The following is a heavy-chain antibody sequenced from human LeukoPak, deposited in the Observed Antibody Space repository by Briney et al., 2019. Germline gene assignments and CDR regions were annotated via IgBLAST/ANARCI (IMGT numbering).Heavy chain of an antibody. CDR1: VFTFCSYA. CDR2: ISYDRSNK. D-gene: IGHD6-19*01. J-gene: IGHJ4*02. CDR3: ARTRYNSGGGDY. V-gene: IGHV3-30*04. Sequence: GGPLRLFCSASVFTFCSYAMLWVRQAPGKGVEGVAIISYDRSNKYYADSVKGRFTVSRDNSKNTLFLQMNSLRADDTAVYYCARTRYNSGGGDYWGQGTPVTVSP.